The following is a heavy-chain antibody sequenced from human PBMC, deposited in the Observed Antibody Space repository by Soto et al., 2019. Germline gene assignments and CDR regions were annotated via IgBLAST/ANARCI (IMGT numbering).Heavy chain of an antibody. CDR2: ISYSGST. J-gene: IGHJ4*02. CDR1: GGSISSGNYY. CDR3: AKNWNWGSLVH. D-gene: IGHD7-27*01. Sequence: SETLSLTCTVSGGSISSGNYYWSWIRQPPGKGLEWIGFISYSGSTYYSLSLKSRVTISVDTSKNQFSLKLSFVTAADTAVYYCAKNWNWGSLVHWGQGTLVTVSS. V-gene: IGHV4-30-4*01.